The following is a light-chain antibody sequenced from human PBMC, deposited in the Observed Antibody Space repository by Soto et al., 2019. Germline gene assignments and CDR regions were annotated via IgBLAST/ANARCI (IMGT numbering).Light chain of an antibody. CDR2: EVS. Sequence: QSVLTQPPSASGSPGQSVTISCTGTKNDIGVYNYVSWYQQHPGKAPKLMIYEVSNRPSGVSNRFSGSKSGNTASLSISGLQAEDGSDYYCSSYTSSSTYVFGTGTKVTVL. CDR3: SSYTSSSTYV. J-gene: IGLJ1*01. CDR1: KNDIGVYNY. V-gene: IGLV2-14*01.